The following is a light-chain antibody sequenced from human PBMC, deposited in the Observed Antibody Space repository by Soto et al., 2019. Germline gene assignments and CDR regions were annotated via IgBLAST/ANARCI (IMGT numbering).Light chain of an antibody. J-gene: IGKJ1*01. CDR3: QHYNSYSEA. Sequence: DIPMTQSPSPLSGSVGDRVTITCRASQTISSWLAWYQQKPGKAPKLLIYKASTLKSGVPSRFGGSGSGTEFTLTISSLQPDDFATYYGQHYNSYSEAFGRGTKVELK. CDR2: KAS. V-gene: IGKV1-5*03. CDR1: QTISSW.